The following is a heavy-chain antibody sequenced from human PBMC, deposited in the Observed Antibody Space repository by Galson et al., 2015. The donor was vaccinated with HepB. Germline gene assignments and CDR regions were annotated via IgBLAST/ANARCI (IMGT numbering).Heavy chain of an antibody. V-gene: IGHV3-64D*06. D-gene: IGHD3-22*01. Sequence: SLRLSCAASGFTFNTSAMHWVRQTPGKGLEYVSAISSTGGNTYYADSVKGRFTISRDNSNNTLYLQMSSLRAEDTAVYYCVKVVTYYYDTSGFYYDYWGQGTLVTVSS. CDR1: GFTFNTSA. CDR2: ISSTGGNT. J-gene: IGHJ4*02. CDR3: VKVVTYYYDTSGFYYDY.